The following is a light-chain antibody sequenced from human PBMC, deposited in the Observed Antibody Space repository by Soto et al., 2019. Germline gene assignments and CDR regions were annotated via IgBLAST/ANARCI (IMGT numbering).Light chain of an antibody. J-gene: IGKJ1*01. CDR1: QDIKTY. V-gene: IGKV1-39*01. CDR3: QQSYSTPPWT. CDR2: GTF. Sequence: IQLTQSPSSLSASVGDRVSITCRASQDIKTYLAWYQQKRGEAPKLLISGTFTLQSGVPSRFNGSGSGTDFSLTISSLQPEDFATYYCQQSYSTPPWTFGQGTKVEIK.